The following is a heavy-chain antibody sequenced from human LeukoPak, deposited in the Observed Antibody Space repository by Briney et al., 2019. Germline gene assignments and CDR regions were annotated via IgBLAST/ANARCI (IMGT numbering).Heavy chain of an antibody. Sequence: SETLSLTCTVSGGSITNYWWSWIRQPPGGGLEWIGYIYYSGSTTNYNPSLRGRATISVDASKNQFSLRLRSVTAADTAVYYCARVGDWNDLVYWGQGTLVSVSS. D-gene: IGHD1-1*01. CDR3: ARVGDWNDLVY. CDR2: IYYSGSTT. V-gene: IGHV4-59*01. CDR1: GGSITNYW. J-gene: IGHJ4*02.